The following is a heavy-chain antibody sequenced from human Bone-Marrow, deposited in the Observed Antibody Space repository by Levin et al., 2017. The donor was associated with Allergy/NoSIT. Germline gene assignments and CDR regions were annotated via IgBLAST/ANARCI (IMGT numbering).Heavy chain of an antibody. V-gene: IGHV3-23*01. J-gene: IGHJ4*02. Sequence: PGGSLRLSCAASGFTFVSYTMSWVRQAPGKGLEWVSGIDWNGGSTYYSSSVKGRFTVSRDNSKNTLFLQMDSLSAEDTAVYFCVKGQQSFYFDQWGQGAQVTVSS. CDR2: IDWNGGST. D-gene: IGHD4-11*01. CDR3: VKGQQSFYFDQ. CDR1: GFTFVSYT.